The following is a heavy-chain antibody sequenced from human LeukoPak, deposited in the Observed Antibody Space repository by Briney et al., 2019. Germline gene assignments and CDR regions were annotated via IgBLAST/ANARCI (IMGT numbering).Heavy chain of an antibody. CDR3: ARDYDFWSGYHDY. V-gene: IGHV3-11*01. CDR1: GFTFSDYY. Sequence: GGSLRLSCAASGFTFSDYYMSWIRQAPGKGLEWVSYISSSGSTIYYADSVKGRFTISRDNAKNSLCLQMNSLRAEDTAVYYCARDYDFWSGYHDYWGQGTLVTVSS. J-gene: IGHJ4*02. CDR2: ISSSGSTI. D-gene: IGHD3-3*01.